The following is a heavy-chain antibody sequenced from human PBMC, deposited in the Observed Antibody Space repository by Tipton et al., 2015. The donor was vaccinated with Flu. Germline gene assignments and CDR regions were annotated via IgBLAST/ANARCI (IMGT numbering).Heavy chain of an antibody. J-gene: IGHJ5*01. CDR3: ARRTFSNYVSEPKNWFDF. CDR1: GYSISSGYY. V-gene: IGHV4-38-2*01. CDR2: VYHTGSP. D-gene: IGHD4-11*01. Sequence: TLSLTCAVSGYSISSGYYWGWIRQPPGKGLEWIGSVYHTGSPYYNPSLKSRVTISVDTSKNQFSLRLTSVTAADTAVYFCARRTFSNYVSEPKNWFDFWGQGTLVTVSS.